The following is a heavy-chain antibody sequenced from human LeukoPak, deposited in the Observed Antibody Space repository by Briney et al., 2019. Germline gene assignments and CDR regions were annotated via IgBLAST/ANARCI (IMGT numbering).Heavy chain of an antibody. J-gene: IGHJ3*02. V-gene: IGHV3-66*01. CDR3: ASPYDSSGYYTI. CDR2: IYSGGST. D-gene: IGHD3-22*01. CDR1: GFTVSSNY. Sequence: TGGSLRLSCAASGFTVSSNYMSWVRQAPGKGLEWVSVIYSGGSTYYADSVKGRFTISRDNSKNTLYLQMNSLRAEDTAVYYCASPYDSSGYYTIWGQGTMVTVSS.